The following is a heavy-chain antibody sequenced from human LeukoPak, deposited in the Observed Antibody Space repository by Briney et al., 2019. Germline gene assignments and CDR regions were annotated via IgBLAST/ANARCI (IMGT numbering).Heavy chain of an antibody. CDR2: ISASRDIT. D-gene: IGHD3-3*01. CDR3: VRGSLASGVVVYYYYYLDV. CDR1: GFNYSSYT. J-gene: IGHJ6*03. V-gene: IGHV3-48*01. Sequence: GGSLRLPCAASGFNYSSYTMNWVRQAPGMGLEWLSYISASRDITYYADSVKGRFTISRDNAKNSLYLQMNSLRAEDTAVYYCVRGSLASGVVVYYYYYLDVWGKGTTVTVSS.